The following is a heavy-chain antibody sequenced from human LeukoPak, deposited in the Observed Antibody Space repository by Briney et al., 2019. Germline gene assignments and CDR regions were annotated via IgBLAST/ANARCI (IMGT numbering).Heavy chain of an antibody. V-gene: IGHV3-30*18. CDR1: GFTFSSYG. D-gene: IGHD6-19*01. Sequence: GGSLRLSCAASGFTFSSYGMHWVRQAPGKGLEWVAVISYDGSNKDYADSVKGRFTISRDNSKNTLYLQMNSPRAEDTAVYYCAKGRYSSGWNWYFDLWGRGTLVTVSS. CDR3: AKGRYSSGWNWYFDL. J-gene: IGHJ2*01. CDR2: ISYDGSNK.